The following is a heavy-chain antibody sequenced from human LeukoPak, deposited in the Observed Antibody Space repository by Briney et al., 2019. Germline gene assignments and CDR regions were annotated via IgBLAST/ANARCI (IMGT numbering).Heavy chain of an antibody. CDR2: IYYSGST. V-gene: IGHV4-39*07. J-gene: IGHJ6*03. D-gene: IGHD5-18*01. CDR1: GGSISSSSYY. CDR3: ARGVDTAMAYYYYMDV. Sequence: SETLSLTCTVSGGSISSSSYYWGWIRQPPGKGLEWIGSIYYSGSTYYNPSLKSRVTISVDTSKNQFSLKLSSVTAADTAVYYCARGVDTAMAYYYYMDVWGKGTTVTISS.